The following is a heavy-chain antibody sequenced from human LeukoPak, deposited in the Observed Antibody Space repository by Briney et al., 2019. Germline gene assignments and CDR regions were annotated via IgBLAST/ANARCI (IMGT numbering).Heavy chain of an antibody. Sequence: ASVKVSCKASGYTFTGYYMHWVRQAPGQGLEWMGWINPNSGGTNYAQKFQGRVTMTRDTSISTAYMELSRLRSDDTAVYYCARDLSVPRNRLPGYSSGWYPADWGQGTLVTVSS. CDR3: ARDLSVPRNRLPGYSSGWYPAD. V-gene: IGHV1-2*02. CDR2: INPNSGGT. CDR1: GYTFTGYY. J-gene: IGHJ4*02. D-gene: IGHD6-19*01.